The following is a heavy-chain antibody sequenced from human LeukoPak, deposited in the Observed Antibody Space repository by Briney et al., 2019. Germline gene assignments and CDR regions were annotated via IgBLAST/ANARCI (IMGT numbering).Heavy chain of an antibody. CDR3: ARGTEMTSFTGYYSFDY. CDR2: IYTGTT. Sequence: SETLSLTCTASGGSISTFFWTWIRQSAGKGLEWIGRIYTGTTYYNPSLESRATISVDTSNNRFSLKLTSLTAADTAVYYCARGTEMTSFTGYYSFDYWGRGSPVTVSS. CDR1: GGSISTFF. V-gene: IGHV4-4*07. J-gene: IGHJ4*02. D-gene: IGHD3-9*01.